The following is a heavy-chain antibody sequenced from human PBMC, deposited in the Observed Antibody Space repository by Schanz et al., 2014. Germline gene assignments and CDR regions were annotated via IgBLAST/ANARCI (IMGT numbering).Heavy chain of an antibody. J-gene: IGHJ4*02. V-gene: IGHV3-23*01. CDR1: GFTFSSYA. CDR3: ARGLIAAAGGAFDY. CDR2: ISGSGGST. Sequence: EVQLLESGGGLVQPGGSLRLSCAASGFTFSSYAMSWVRQAPGKGLEWVSAISGSGGSTYYADSVKGRFTISRDNSKNTVHLQMNSLRAEDTAVYYCARGLIAAAGGAFDYWGQGTLVAVSA. D-gene: IGHD6-13*01.